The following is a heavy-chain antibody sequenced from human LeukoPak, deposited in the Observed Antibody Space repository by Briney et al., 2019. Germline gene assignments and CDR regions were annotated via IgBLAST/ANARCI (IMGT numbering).Heavy chain of an antibody. Sequence: SKTLSLTCAVYGGSFSGYYWSWIRQPPGKGLEWIGEINHSGSTNYNPSLKSRVTISVDTSKNQFSLKLSSVTAADTAVYYCARGRVAARLYYYMDVWGKGTTVTVSS. CDR1: GGSFSGYY. J-gene: IGHJ6*03. CDR3: ARGRVAARLYYYMDV. CDR2: INHSGST. V-gene: IGHV4-34*01. D-gene: IGHD6-6*01.